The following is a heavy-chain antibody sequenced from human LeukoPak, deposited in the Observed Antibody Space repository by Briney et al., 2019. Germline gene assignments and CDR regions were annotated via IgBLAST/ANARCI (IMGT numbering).Heavy chain of an antibody. Sequence: SETLSLTCTVSGGSISSYYWSWIRQPAGNGLEWIGRIYTSGSTNYNPSLKSRVTMSVDTSKNQFSLKLSSVTAADTAVYYCARDAALSGWLGEFDAFDIWGQGTMVTVSS. CDR1: GGSISSYY. J-gene: IGHJ3*02. D-gene: IGHD3-10*01. CDR3: ARDAALSGWLGEFDAFDI. CDR2: IYTSGST. V-gene: IGHV4-4*07.